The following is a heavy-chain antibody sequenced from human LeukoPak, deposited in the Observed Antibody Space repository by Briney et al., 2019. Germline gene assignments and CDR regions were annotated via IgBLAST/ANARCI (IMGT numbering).Heavy chain of an antibody. CDR3: ARGASGWYSYDFGVYYFDY. V-gene: IGHV1-2*02. CDR2: INPNSGGT. CDR1: GYTFTGYY. D-gene: IGHD6-19*01. Sequence: ASVTVSFKASGYTFTGYYMHWVRQAPGQGLEWMGWINPNSGGTNYAQKFQGRVTMTRDTSISTAYMELSRLRSDDTAVYYCARGASGWYSYDFGVYYFDYWGQGTLVTGSS. J-gene: IGHJ4*02.